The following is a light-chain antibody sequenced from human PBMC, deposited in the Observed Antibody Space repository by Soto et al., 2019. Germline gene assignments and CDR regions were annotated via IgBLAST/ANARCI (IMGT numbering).Light chain of an antibody. V-gene: IGKV3-15*01. J-gene: IGKJ1*01. CDR3: QQYKNWPRT. Sequence: ETVMTQSPASLSVSPGERATLSYRASQSVSSNLAWYQQKPGQAPRLLIYGASTRVTGIPARFSGSGSGTEFTLTISSLQSEDFAVYYCQQYKNWPRTFGQGTKVEIK. CDR2: GAS. CDR1: QSVSSN.